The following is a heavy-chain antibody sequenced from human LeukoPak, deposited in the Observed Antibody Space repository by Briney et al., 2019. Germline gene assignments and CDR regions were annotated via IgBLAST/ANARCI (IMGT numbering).Heavy chain of an antibody. Sequence: ASVKVSCKASGYTFTGPYIHWVRQAPGQGFEWMGWINPNGGDTNYEQKFQGRVTMTRDTSISTAYMELSRLRFDDTAVYYCARAYNWGYDYWGQGTLVTVSS. V-gene: IGHV1-2*02. CDR1: GYTFTGPY. CDR2: INPNGGDT. D-gene: IGHD1-1*01. CDR3: ARAYNWGYDY. J-gene: IGHJ4*02.